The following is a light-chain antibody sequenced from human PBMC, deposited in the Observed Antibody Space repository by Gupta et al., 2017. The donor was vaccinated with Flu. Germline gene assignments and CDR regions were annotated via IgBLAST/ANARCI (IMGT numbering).Light chain of an antibody. CDR1: SSDVGGYNY. Sequence: QSALTQPASVSGSPGQSITTSCTGTSSDVGGYNYVSWYQQHPGKTPKLMIYEVSKRPSGVSNRFSGSKSGNTASLTISGLQAEDEADDYCSSYTSSSTVVFGGGTKLTVL. J-gene: IGLJ2*01. CDR2: EVS. CDR3: SSYTSSSTVV. V-gene: IGLV2-14*01.